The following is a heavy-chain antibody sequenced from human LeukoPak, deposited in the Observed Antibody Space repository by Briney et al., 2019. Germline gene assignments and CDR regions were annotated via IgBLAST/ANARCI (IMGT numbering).Heavy chain of an antibody. V-gene: IGHV3-30*18. J-gene: IGHJ4*02. CDR1: GFTFSSYG. D-gene: IGHD3-22*01. Sequence: GGSLRLSCAASGFTFSSYGMHWVRQAPGKGLEWVAVISYDGSNKYYADSVKGRFTISRDNSKNMLYLQMNSLRAEDTAVYYCAKDHGYDSSGYTDYWGQGTLVTVSS. CDR3: AKDHGYDSSGYTDY. CDR2: ISYDGSNK.